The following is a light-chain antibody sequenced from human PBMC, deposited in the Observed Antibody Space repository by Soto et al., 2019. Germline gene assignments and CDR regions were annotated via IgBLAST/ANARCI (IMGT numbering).Light chain of an antibody. CDR3: LQHNTLWT. J-gene: IGKJ1*01. CDR1: QGIRND. CDR2: AAS. Sequence: DIQIAQSPSSVSSSVRERFTITCRASQGIRNDLGWYQQKPGKAPKRLIYAASSLQSGVPSRLSGSGSGTEFTLTISSLQPEDFATYYCLQHNTLWTFGQGTKVDIK. V-gene: IGKV1-17*01.